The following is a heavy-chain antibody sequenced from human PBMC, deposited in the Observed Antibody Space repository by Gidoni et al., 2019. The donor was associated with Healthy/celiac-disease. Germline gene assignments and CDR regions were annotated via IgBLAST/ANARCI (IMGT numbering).Heavy chain of an antibody. Sequence: QVQLQQWGAGLLKPSETLSLTCAVYGGSFSGYYWSWIRQPPGKGLEWIGEINNSGSTNYNPSLKSRVTISVDTSKNQFSLKLSSVTAADTAVYYCARGLGPVVPAAIGYPGPLPRVLDSNWFDPWGQGTLVTVSS. CDR3: ARGLGPVVPAAIGYPGPLPRVLDSNWFDP. CDR1: GGSFSGYY. J-gene: IGHJ5*02. CDR2: INNSGST. V-gene: IGHV4-34*01. D-gene: IGHD2-2*01.